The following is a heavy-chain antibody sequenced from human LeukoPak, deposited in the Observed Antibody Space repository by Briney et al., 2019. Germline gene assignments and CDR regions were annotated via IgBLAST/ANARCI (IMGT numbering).Heavy chain of an antibody. J-gene: IGHJ4*02. V-gene: IGHV3-30*04. CDR1: GFPFSSYS. CDR2: ISNDGSHK. CDR3: ARDPNRLADYGGDYFDH. Sequence: GGSLRLSCAASGFPFSSYSMHWVRQAPGNGLEWVAVISNDGSHKYYADAVKGRFLISRDNSKNTLSLQMNTLRPDDTAVFYCARDPNRLADYGGDYFDHWGQGTLVTVSS. D-gene: IGHD4-23*01.